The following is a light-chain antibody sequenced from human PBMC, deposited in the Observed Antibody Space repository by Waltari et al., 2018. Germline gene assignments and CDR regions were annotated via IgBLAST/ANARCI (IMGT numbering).Light chain of an antibody. V-gene: IGLV8-61*01. Sequence: QTVVTQEPSLSVSPGGTVPLTCTLSSGLPSTTSYPTWYQQTPGQAPRTLVYKGNSRSSGVPDRFSGSILGNKAALTITGAQADDECDYYCSLYMGSGIWVFGGGTKLTVL. CDR2: KGN. CDR1: SGLPSTTSY. CDR3: SLYMGSGIWV. J-gene: IGLJ3*02.